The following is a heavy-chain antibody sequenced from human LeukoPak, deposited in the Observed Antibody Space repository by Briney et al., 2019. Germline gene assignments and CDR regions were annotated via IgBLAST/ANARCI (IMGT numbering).Heavy chain of an antibody. CDR2: IYYSGST. D-gene: IGHD1-26*01. CDR3: ARFIWDGEHSGSFITPNWFDP. CDR1: GGSISSYY. J-gene: IGHJ5*02. V-gene: IGHV4-59*01. Sequence: SETLSLTCTVSGGSISSYYWSWIRQPPGKGLEWIGYIYYSGSTNYNPSLKSRVTISVDTSKNQFSLKLSSVTAADTAVYYCARFIWDGEHSGSFITPNWFDPWGQGTLVTVSS.